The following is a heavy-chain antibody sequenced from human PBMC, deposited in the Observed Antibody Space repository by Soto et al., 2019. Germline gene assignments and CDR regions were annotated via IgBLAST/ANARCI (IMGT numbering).Heavy chain of an antibody. V-gene: IGHV3-21*01. J-gene: IGHJ4*02. D-gene: IGHD6-13*01. CDR3: ARDLISSSEPYYFDY. Sequence: EVQLVESGGGLVKPGGSLRLSCAASGFTFSSYSMNWVRQAPGKGLEWVSSISSSSSYIYYADSVKGRFTISRDNAKNSLYLQMNSLRAEDTAVYYCARDLISSSEPYYFDYWGKGTLVTVSS. CDR2: ISSSSSYI. CDR1: GFTFSSYS.